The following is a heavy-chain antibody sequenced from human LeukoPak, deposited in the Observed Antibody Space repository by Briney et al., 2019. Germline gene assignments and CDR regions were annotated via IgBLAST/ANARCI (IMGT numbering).Heavy chain of an antibody. V-gene: IGHV3-30*03. D-gene: IGHD4-11*01. CDR3: ARPLSTVTTYDGFDI. CDR2: ISYDGTYK. Sequence: GGSLRLSCAASGFTFNSYGIHWVRQAPGKGLEWVALISYDGTYKYYTDSLKGRFTISRDNSKNTLYLQMNSLRAEDTALYYCARPLSTVTTYDGFDIWGQGTMVTVSS. J-gene: IGHJ3*02. CDR1: GFTFNSYG.